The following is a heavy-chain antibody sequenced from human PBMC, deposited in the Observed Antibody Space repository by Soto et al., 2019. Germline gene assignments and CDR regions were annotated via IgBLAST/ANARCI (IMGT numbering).Heavy chain of an antibody. CDR3: ARDSVGISSPGVY. J-gene: IGHJ4*02. Sequence: SETLSLTCTVSGGSINCYYWTWIRQPAGKGLEWIGRTYTSGTTSYNPSIKSRVTMSLDTSKNQFSLRLTSGTAADTAVYYCARDSVGISSPGVYWGRGTLVTVSS. D-gene: IGHD1-26*01. CDR1: GGSINCYY. V-gene: IGHV4-4*07. CDR2: TYTSGTT.